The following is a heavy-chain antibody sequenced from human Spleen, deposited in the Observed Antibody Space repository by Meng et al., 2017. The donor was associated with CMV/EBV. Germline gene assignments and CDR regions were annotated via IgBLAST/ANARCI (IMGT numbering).Heavy chain of an antibody. CDR2: IYYSGNT. D-gene: IGHD3-3*01. CDR1: GGSISSYY. Sequence: SETLSLTCTVSGGSISSYYWSWIRQPPGKGLEWIGYIYYSGNTYYNPSLKSRVTISVDTSKNQFSLKLSSVTAADTAVYYCARAPTGGFFGVEGDAFDIWGQGTMVTVSS. CDR3: ARAPTGGFFGVEGDAFDI. J-gene: IGHJ3*02. V-gene: IGHV4-59*12.